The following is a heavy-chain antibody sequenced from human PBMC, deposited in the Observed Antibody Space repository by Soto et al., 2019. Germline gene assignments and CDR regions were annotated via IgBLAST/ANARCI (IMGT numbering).Heavy chain of an antibody. J-gene: IGHJ6*02. CDR3: ARAAYDFWSGYLYYYYYYGMDV. V-gene: IGHV3-30-3*01. Sequence: GGSLRLSCAASGFTFSSYAMHWVRQAPGKWLEWVAVISYDGSNKYYADSVKGRFTISRDNSKNTLYLQMNSLRAEDTAVYYCARAAYDFWSGYLYYYYYYGMDVWGQGXTVTVSS. CDR1: GFTFSSYA. CDR2: ISYDGSNK. D-gene: IGHD3-3*01.